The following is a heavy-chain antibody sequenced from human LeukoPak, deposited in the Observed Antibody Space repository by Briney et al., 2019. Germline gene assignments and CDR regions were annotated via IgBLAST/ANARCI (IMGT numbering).Heavy chain of an antibody. D-gene: IGHD4-23*01. J-gene: IGHJ4*02. CDR2: IASDGSST. Sequence: GGSLRLSCAASGFTFSSYWMNWVRQAPGKGLVWVSRIASDGSSTTYADSVKGRYSISRDNAKNTLYLQMNSLRVEDTAVYYCARGRPHGNDYWGQGTLVTVSS. CDR3: ARGRPHGNDY. V-gene: IGHV3-74*01. CDR1: GFTFSSYW.